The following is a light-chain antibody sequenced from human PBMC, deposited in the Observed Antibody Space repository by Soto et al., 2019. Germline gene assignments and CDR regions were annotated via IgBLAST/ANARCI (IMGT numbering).Light chain of an antibody. V-gene: IGKV1-39*01. CDR2: AAS. CDR1: QSISSY. J-gene: IGKJ4*01. CDR3: QQSYSTPDT. Sequence: DIQMTQSPSSLSASVGDRVTITCRASQSISSYLYWYQQKPGKAPKLLIYAASSLQSGVPSRFSGSGSGTDFTLTISSLQPEDVAIYYCQQSYSTPDTFGGGTKVEIK.